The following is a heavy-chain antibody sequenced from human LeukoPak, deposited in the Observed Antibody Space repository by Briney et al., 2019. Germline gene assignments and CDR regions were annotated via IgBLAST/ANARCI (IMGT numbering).Heavy chain of an antibody. J-gene: IGHJ3*02. CDR1: GFSFSTYT. CDR3: AKDPNGDYIGTFDI. V-gene: IGHV3-23*01. Sequence: GRSLRLSCAASGFSFSTYTLHWVRQAPGKGLEWVATVLGSGVPTYYAESVQGRFTISRDNYKNTLYLQMSSLRAEDTAKYYCAKDPNGDYIGTFDIWGQGTMVTVSS. D-gene: IGHD4-17*01. CDR2: VLGSGVPT.